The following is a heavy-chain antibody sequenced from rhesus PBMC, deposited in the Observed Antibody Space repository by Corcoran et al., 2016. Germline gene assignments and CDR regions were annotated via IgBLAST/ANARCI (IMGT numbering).Heavy chain of an antibody. V-gene: IGHV5S1*01. CDR1: GYSFTSSW. J-gene: IGHJ6*01. CDR3: AKYGSSYNYGLDS. Sequence: EVQLVQSGAEVKRPGESLRISCKTSGYSFTSSWISWVRQMPGKGLEWMWSIYPVDSDTRYSPSFQGQVTISADKSISTTYLQWSSLKASDTATYYCAKYGSSYNYGLDSWGQGVVVTVSS. D-gene: IGHD4-29*01. CDR2: IYPVDSDT.